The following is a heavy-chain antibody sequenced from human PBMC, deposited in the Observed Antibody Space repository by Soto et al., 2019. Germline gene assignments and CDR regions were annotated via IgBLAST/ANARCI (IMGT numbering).Heavy chain of an antibody. V-gene: IGHV1-69*13. Sequence: SVKVSCKASGGTFSRYTITWVRQAPGQGLEWMGGITPMFGTPNYAQKFQGRVTITADESTSTAYMELSSLRSEDTAMYYCARDGTLYDSSAYYYLYWGQGTLVTVS. J-gene: IGHJ4*02. CDR1: GGTFSRYT. CDR2: ITPMFGTP. CDR3: ARDGTLYDSSAYYYLY. D-gene: IGHD3-22*01.